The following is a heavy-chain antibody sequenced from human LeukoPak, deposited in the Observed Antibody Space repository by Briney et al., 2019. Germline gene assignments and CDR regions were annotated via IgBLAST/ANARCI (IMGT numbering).Heavy chain of an antibody. D-gene: IGHD6-19*01. CDR1: GYTFTGYY. J-gene: IGHJ4*02. CDR3: ARAISREVQWLPLYY. CDR2: INTNTGNP. Sequence: ASVKVSCKASGYTFTGYYMHWVRQAPGQGLEWMGWINTNTGNPTYAQGFTGRFVFSLDTSVSTAYLQISSLKAEDTAVYYCARAISREVQWLPLYYWGQGTLVTVSS. V-gene: IGHV7-4-1*02.